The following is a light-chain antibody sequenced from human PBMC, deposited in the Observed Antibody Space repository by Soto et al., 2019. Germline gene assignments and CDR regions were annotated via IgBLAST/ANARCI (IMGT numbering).Light chain of an antibody. J-gene: IGLJ1*01. CDR1: SSNIGSNA. CDR3: AAWDDSLNAYV. Sequence: QSVLAQPPSASGTPGQRVTISCSGSSSNIGSNAVNWYRQLPGTAPKLLIYSDNQRPSGVPDRFSGSKSGTSASLAISGLQSEDEADYYCAAWDDSLNAYVFASGTKLTVL. V-gene: IGLV1-44*01. CDR2: SDN.